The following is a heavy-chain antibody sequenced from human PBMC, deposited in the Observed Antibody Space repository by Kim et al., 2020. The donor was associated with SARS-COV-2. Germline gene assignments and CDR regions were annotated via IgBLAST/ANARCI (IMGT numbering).Heavy chain of an antibody. CDR2: ISSNGGIT. Sequence: GGSLRLSCAAAGVDFSRSVMHWVRQAPGKGLEYLSVISSNGGITNYANSVKDRFTISRDNSKNMLYLQMGSLRVEDTAVDYSPRDWRHCSTMTCLDGFDIWGQGTMVPVSS. CDR1: GVDFSRSV. D-gene: IGHD3-22*01. CDR3: PRDWRHCSTMTCLDGFDI. J-gene: IGHJ3*02. V-gene: IGHV3-64*01.